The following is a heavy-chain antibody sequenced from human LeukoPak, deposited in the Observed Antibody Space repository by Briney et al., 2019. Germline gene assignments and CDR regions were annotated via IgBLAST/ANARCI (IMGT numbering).Heavy chain of an antibody. CDR1: GFTFSSYA. D-gene: IGHD1-26*01. Sequence: GGSLRLSCAASGFTFSSYAMHWVRQAPGKGLEWVALISSDGSNKYHGDSVKGRFTIYRDNSKNTLYLQMNRMRAEDTAVYYCARELIVGATEGGAFDYWGQGTLVTVSS. CDR3: ARELIVGATEGGAFDY. J-gene: IGHJ4*02. V-gene: IGHV3-30*04. CDR2: ISSDGSNK.